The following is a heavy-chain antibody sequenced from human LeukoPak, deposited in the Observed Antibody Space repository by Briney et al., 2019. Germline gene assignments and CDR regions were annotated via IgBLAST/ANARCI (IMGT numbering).Heavy chain of an antibody. V-gene: IGHV1-2*02. CDR1: GYTFTGYY. D-gene: IGHD3-22*01. CDR2: INPNSGGT. Sequence: ASVKVPCKASGYTFTGYYMHWVRQAPGQGLEWMGWINPNSGGTNYAQKFQGRVTMTRDTSISTAYMELSRLRSDDTAVYYCARSGSGYYLFFDYWGQGTLVTVSS. J-gene: IGHJ4*02. CDR3: ARSGSGYYLFFDY.